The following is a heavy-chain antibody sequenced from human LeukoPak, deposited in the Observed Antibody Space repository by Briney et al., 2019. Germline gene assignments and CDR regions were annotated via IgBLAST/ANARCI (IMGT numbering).Heavy chain of an antibody. CDR2: ISSDSSFI. Sequence: PGGSLRLSCAAAGFTFSTYSMNWVRQAPGKGLEWISYISSDSSFIYYADTVKGRFTISRDNARNSLYSQMNSLRAEDTAVFYCARSGRWSGYSVGYYYYYIDVWGKGTTVTVSS. D-gene: IGHD3-3*01. CDR1: GFTFSTYS. CDR3: ARSGRWSGYSVGYYYYYIDV. J-gene: IGHJ6*03. V-gene: IGHV3-48*01.